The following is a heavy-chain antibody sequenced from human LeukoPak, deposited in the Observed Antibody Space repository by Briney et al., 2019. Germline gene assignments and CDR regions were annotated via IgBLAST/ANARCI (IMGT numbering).Heavy chain of an antibody. CDR3: AKVAGDNYYYYYGMDV. Sequence: GGSLRLSCAASGFTFNTYTMNWVRQAPGKGLEWVSYISGSSGIIDYADSVRGRFTISRDNSKNTLYLQMNSLRAEDTAVYYCAKVAGDNYYYYYGMDVWGQGTTVTVSS. D-gene: IGHD6-19*01. J-gene: IGHJ6*02. CDR2: ISGSSGII. V-gene: IGHV3-48*01. CDR1: GFTFNTYT.